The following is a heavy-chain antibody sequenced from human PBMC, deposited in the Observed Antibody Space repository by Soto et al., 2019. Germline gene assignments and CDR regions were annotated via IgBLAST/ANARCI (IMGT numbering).Heavy chain of an antibody. J-gene: IGHJ6*02. CDR1: GYSFTGYL. D-gene: IGHD6-6*01. Sequence: GESLKISCRGSGYSFTGYLIGLVRPLPGKGLEWMGIIYPGDSDTRYSPSFQGQVTISADKSISTAYLQWSSLKASDTAMYYCARQDSSSSYYYYYGMDVWGQGTTVTVSS. V-gene: IGHV5-51*01. CDR3: ARQDSSSSYYYYYGMDV. CDR2: IYPGDSDT.